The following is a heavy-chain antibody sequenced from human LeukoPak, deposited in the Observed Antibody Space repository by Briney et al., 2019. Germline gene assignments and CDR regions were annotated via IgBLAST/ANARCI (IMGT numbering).Heavy chain of an antibody. V-gene: IGHV4-34*01. J-gene: IGHJ4*02. CDR2: INHSGST. CDR3: ARGGALRFLEWLFPGGPYFDY. D-gene: IGHD3-3*01. Sequence: SETLPLTCAVYGGSFSGYYWSWIRQPPGKGLEWIGEINHSGSTNYNPSLKSRVTISVDTSKNQFSLKLSSVTAADTAVYYCARGGALRFLEWLFPGGPYFDYWGQGTLVTVSS. CDR1: GGSFSGYY.